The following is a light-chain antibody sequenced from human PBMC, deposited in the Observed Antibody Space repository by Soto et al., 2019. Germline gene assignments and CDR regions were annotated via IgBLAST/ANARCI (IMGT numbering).Light chain of an antibody. CDR2: EVN. V-gene: IGLV2-8*01. Sequence: QSVLTQPPSASGSPGQSVTISCTGTSNDVGAYNFISWYQQHPGKAPKLMIYEVNKRPSGVPDRFSGSKSGNTASLTVSGLQADDESDYYCSAYGGSNNLLFGGGTKLTVL. CDR1: SNDVGAYNF. CDR3: SAYGGSNNLL. J-gene: IGLJ2*01.